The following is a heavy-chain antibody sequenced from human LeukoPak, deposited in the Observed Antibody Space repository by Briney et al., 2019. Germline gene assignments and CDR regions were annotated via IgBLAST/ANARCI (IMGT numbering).Heavy chain of an antibody. CDR1: GYSISSGYY. CDR2: IYHIGSP. D-gene: IGHD2-21*02. CDR3: ARVQGGGDSWGYYYYYMDV. J-gene: IGHJ6*03. Sequence: NPSETLSLTCTVSGYSISSGYYWDWIRQPPGKGLEWIGSIYHIGSPYYNSSLKSRVTISVDTSKNQFSLKLSSVTAADTAVYYCARVQGGGDSWGYYYYYMDVWGKGTTVTISS. V-gene: IGHV4-38-2*02.